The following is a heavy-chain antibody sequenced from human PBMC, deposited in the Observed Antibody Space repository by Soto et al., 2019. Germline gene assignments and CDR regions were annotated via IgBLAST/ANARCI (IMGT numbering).Heavy chain of an antibody. V-gene: IGHV3-7*01. D-gene: IGHD1-26*01. CDR1: GLTFSSFW. J-gene: IGHJ4*02. CDR3: VRDRSGSYLEGFDY. Sequence: GSLRLSCAASGLTFSSFWMTRVRQAPGKGLEWVANIKQDGSEKYYVDSVKGRFTISRDNARNSLFLEMKSLRSEDTAVYSCVRDRSGSYLEGFDYWGQGTLVTGSS. CDR2: IKQDGSEK.